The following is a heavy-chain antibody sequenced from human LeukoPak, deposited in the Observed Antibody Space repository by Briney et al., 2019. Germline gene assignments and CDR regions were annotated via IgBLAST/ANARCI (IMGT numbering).Heavy chain of an antibody. CDR3: ARVMYPNYYGSGSYYTD. V-gene: IGHV4-31*03. CDR1: GGSISSGGYY. Sequence: PSQTLSLTCTVSGGSISSGGYYWSWIRQHPGKGLEWIGYIYYSGSTHYNPSLKSRVTISVDTSKNQFSLKLSSVTAADTAVYYCARVMYPNYYGSGSYYTDWGQGTLVTVSS. J-gene: IGHJ4*02. D-gene: IGHD3-10*01. CDR2: IYYSGST.